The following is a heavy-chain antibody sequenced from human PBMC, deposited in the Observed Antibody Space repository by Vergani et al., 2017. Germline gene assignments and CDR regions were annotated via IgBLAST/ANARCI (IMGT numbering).Heavy chain of an antibody. CDR3: ARGDYGILTGYRY. D-gene: IGHD3-9*01. Sequence: QVQVVQSGAEVKKSGASVKVSCKTSGYTFSNYYMHWVRHDPGQGLEWMGIINPSGGHTNYAQKFKGRVTMTRDTSTSTVYMELSSLRSEDTAIYYCARGDYGILTGYRYWGQGTLVTVSA. J-gene: IGHJ4*02. CDR1: GYTFSNYY. CDR2: INPSGGHT. V-gene: IGHV1-46*03.